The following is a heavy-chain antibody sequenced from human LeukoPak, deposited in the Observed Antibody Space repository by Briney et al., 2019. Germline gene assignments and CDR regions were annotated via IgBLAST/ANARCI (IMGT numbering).Heavy chain of an antibody. CDR2: IYSDGTT. CDR1: GFTVSSNY. V-gene: IGHV3-66*01. J-gene: IGHJ6*02. CDR3: ARDRSGLGSSYAYYYGMDV. D-gene: IGHD6-6*01. Sequence: GGSLRLSCAASGFTVSSNYMSWVRQAPGKGLEWVSIIYSDGTTYCADSVKGRFTISRDNSRNTLFLQMNSLRAEDTAVYFCARDRSGLGSSYAYYYGMDVWGQGTTVIVSS.